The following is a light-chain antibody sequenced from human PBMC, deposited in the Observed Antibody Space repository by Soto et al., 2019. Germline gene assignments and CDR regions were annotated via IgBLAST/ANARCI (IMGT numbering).Light chain of an antibody. CDR2: KAS. V-gene: IGKV1-5*03. CDR1: QSISTW. J-gene: IGKJ4*01. CDR3: QQYNNYPRT. Sequence: DIQMTQSPSTLSASVGDRVTITCRASQSISTWLAWYQQKPGKAPKLLIYKASSLESGVPSRFSGSGSGTEFTLTISSRQPDDFATYYCQQYNNYPRTFGGGTEVEIK.